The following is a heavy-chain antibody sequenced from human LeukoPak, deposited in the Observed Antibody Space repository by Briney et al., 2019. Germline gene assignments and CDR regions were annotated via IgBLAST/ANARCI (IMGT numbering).Heavy chain of an antibody. Sequence: GGSLRLSCVASGFTFSNYWMSWVRQAPGKGLEWVANINQDGSEKYYVDSVRGRFTISRDNAKNSLCLQINSLRAEDTAVYYCARDGLAPAGTARFAYWGQGTLVTVSS. CDR1: GFTFSNYW. CDR3: ARDGLAPAGTARFAY. J-gene: IGHJ4*02. D-gene: IGHD6-13*01. V-gene: IGHV3-7*01. CDR2: INQDGSEK.